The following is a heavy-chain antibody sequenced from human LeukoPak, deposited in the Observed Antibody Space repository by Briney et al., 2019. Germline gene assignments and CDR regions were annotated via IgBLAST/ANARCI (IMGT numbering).Heavy chain of an antibody. CDR2: MNPNSGNT. Sequence: ASVKVSCMASGYTFTSYDINWVRQATGQGLEWMGWMNPNSGNTGYAQKFQGRVTITRNTSISTAYMELSSLRSEGTAVYYCASVWYSSGYYYPGGNYYYYYMDVWGKGTTVTVSS. V-gene: IGHV1-8*03. J-gene: IGHJ6*03. CDR1: GYTFTSYD. CDR3: ASVWYSSGYYYPGGNYYYYYMDV. D-gene: IGHD3-22*01.